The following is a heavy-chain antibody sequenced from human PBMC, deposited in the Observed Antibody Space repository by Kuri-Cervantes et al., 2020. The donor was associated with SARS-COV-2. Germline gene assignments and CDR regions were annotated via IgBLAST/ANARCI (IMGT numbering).Heavy chain of an antibody. Sequence: GGSLRLSCAASGFTVSSNYMSWVRQAPGKGLEWVSVIYSGGSTYYADSVKGRFTISRDNSKNTLDLQMSNLRAEDTAVYYCARDRGYSYGYPNWFDPWGQGTLVTVSS. CDR2: IYSGGST. CDR1: GFTVSSNY. V-gene: IGHV3-53*01. J-gene: IGHJ5*02. CDR3: ARDRGYSYGYPNWFDP. D-gene: IGHD5-18*01.